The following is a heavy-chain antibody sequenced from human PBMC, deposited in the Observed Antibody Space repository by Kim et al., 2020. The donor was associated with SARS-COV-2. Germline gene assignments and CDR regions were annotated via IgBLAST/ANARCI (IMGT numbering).Heavy chain of an antibody. V-gene: IGHV4-39*01. CDR2: IYYSGST. D-gene: IGHD4-17*01. J-gene: IGHJ4*02. CDR1: GGSISSSSYY. CDR3: APLPPYGGNSSG. Sequence: SETLSLTCTVSGGSISSSSYYWGWIRQPPGKGLEWIGSIYYSGSTYYNPSLKSRVTISVDTSKNQFSLKLSSVTAADTAVYYCAPLPPYGGNSSGWGQGTLVTVSS.